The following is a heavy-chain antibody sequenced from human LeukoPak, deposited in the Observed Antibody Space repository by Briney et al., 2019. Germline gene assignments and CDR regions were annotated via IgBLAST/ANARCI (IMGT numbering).Heavy chain of an antibody. D-gene: IGHD6-6*01. CDR2: INPNSGGT. Sequence: ASVKVSCKASGYTFTGYYVHWVRQAPGQGLEWMGWINPNSGGTNYAQKFQGRVTMTRDTSISTAYMELSRLRSDDTAVYYCARDEYSSSPDFDYWGLGTLVTVSS. CDR1: GYTFTGYY. V-gene: IGHV1-2*02. CDR3: ARDEYSSSPDFDY. J-gene: IGHJ4*02.